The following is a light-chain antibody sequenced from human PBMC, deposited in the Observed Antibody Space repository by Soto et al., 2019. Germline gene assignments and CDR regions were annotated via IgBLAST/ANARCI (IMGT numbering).Light chain of an antibody. CDR1: SSNIGSNT. V-gene: IGLV1-44*01. CDR3: EAWDDSLNGRV. CDR2: KSN. Sequence: QPVLTQPPSASATPGQRVTISCSGTSSNIGSNTVNWYQQLTGTAPKLLIYKSNQRPSGVPDRFSGSKAGTSASLASGGLQSEDEADYYCEAWDDSLNGRVFGGGTQLTGL. J-gene: IGLJ3*02.